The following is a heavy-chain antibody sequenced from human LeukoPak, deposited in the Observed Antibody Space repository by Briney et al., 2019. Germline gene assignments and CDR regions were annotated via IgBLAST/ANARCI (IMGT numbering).Heavy chain of an antibody. CDR2: IYYTGTT. CDR3: ASQYYYDSSGYYYEGYFDL. V-gene: IGHV4-39*02. D-gene: IGHD3-22*01. CDR1: GGSISSSSYY. J-gene: IGHJ2*01. Sequence: KASETLSLTCTVSGGSISSSSYYWGWIRQPPGKGLEWIGSIYYTGTTYYNAPLKSRLTMSLDTSTNHFSLKLSSVTAADTAVYYCASQYYYDSSGYYYEGYFDLWGRGTLVTVSS.